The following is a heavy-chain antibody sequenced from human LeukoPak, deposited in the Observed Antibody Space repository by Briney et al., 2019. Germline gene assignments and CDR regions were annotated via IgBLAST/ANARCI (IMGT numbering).Heavy chain of an antibody. Sequence: ASVKVSCKASGYTFTSYDINWVRQATGQGLEWMGWMNPNSGNTGYAQKFQGRVTITRNTSISTAYMELSSLRSEDTAVYYCARDPGITGIPFDYWGQGTLVTVSS. CDR2: MNPNSGNT. D-gene: IGHD1-20*01. CDR1: GYTFTSYD. J-gene: IGHJ4*02. V-gene: IGHV1-8*03. CDR3: ARDPGITGIPFDY.